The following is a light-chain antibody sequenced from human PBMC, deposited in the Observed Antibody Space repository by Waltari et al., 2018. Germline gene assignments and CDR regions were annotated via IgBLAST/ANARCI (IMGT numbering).Light chain of an antibody. CDR3: SSYAGSSIYV. J-gene: IGLJ1*01. CDR1: SSDVGGYNY. CDR2: EVS. V-gene: IGLV2-8*01. Sequence: QSALTQPPSASGSPGQSVTISCTGTSSDVGGYNYVSWYQQHPGQAHKLMIYEVSKRPSGVPDRFPGSKAGDPASLTVSVLQSEDEGAYSCSSYAGSSIYVVGTGTKVTV.